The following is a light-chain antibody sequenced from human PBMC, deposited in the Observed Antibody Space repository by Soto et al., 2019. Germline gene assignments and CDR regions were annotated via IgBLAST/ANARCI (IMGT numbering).Light chain of an antibody. CDR3: QQYDKSPHF. V-gene: IGKV3-20*01. CDR2: GAS. J-gene: IGKJ4*01. CDR1: QSFNSNY. Sequence: EIVMTQSPATLSVSPGEGATLSCRASQSFNSNYLAWYQQKPGQAPRLLIYGASSRAAGVPDRFSGSESGTDFTLTISRLETEDFAVYYCQQYDKSPHFFGGGTTVDIK.